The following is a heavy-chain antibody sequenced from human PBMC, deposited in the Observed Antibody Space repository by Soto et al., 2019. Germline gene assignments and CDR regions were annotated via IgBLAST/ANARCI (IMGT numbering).Heavy chain of an antibody. V-gene: IGHV3-30-3*01. CDR1: GFTFSSYA. D-gene: IGHD3-22*01. J-gene: IGHJ4*02. CDR3: ARLMIVVAQNDY. Sequence: GGSLRLSCAASGFTFSSYAMHWVRQAPGKGLEWVAVISYDGSNKYYADSVKGRFTISRDNSKNTLYLQMNSLRAEDTAVYYCARLMIVVAQNDYWGQGTLVTVSS. CDR2: ISYDGSNK.